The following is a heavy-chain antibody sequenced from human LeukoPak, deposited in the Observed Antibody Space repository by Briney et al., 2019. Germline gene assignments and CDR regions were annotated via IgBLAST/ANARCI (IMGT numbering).Heavy chain of an antibody. J-gene: IGHJ6*03. V-gene: IGHV1-69*13. CDR3: ARGYGYNYYYYYMDV. D-gene: IGHD3-16*01. CDR2: IIPIFGTA. Sequence: SVKVSCKASGGTFSSYAISWVRQAPGQGLEWMGGIIPIFGTANYAQKFQGRVTITADESTSTAYMELSSLRSEDTAVYYCARGYGYNYYYYYMDVWGKGTTVTVSS. CDR1: GGTFSSYA.